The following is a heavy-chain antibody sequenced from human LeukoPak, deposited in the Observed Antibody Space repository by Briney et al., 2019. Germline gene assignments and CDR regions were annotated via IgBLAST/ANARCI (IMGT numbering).Heavy chain of an antibody. CDR1: GGSISIYY. Sequence: SETLSLTCTVSGGSISIYYWSWIRQPAGKGLEWIGRMYTSGSTNYKPSLKSRVTMSVDTSKNQFSLKLSSVTAADTAVYYCARESYSSSYLLDYWGQGTLVTVSS. D-gene: IGHD6-6*01. J-gene: IGHJ4*02. CDR2: MYTSGST. CDR3: ARESYSSSYLLDY. V-gene: IGHV4-4*07.